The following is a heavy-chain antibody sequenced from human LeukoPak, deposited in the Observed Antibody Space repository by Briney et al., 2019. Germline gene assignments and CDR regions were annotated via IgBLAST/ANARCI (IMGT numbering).Heavy chain of an antibody. D-gene: IGHD3-22*01. CDR2: INPSGST. V-gene: IGHV4-34*01. CDR1: DGSFSGYW. CDR3: ARGPVTQYYDGRGYYNLDY. Sequence: SETLSLTCAVSDGSFSGYWWTWIRQSPGKGLEWIGEINPSGSTNYNPSLKSRVTISVDTSKNQFSLKLSSVTAADTAVYHCARGPVTQYYDGRGYYNLDYWGQGTLVTVSS. J-gene: IGHJ4*02.